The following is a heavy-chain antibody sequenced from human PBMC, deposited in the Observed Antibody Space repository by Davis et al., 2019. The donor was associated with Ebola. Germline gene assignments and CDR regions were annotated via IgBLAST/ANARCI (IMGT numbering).Heavy chain of an antibody. Sequence: AASVKVSCKASGGTFSSYAISWVRQAPGLGLEWMGGIIPIFGTANYAQKFQGRVTITADKSTSTAYMELSSLRSEDTAVYYCARDRKSSPIASYYYYGMDVWGQGTTVTVSS. CDR3: ARDRKSSPIASYYYYGMDV. D-gene: IGHD6-13*01. CDR2: IIPIFGTA. CDR1: GGTFSSYA. V-gene: IGHV1-69*06. J-gene: IGHJ6*02.